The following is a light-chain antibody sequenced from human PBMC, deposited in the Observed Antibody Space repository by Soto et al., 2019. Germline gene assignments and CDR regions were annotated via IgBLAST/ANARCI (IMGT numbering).Light chain of an antibody. Sequence: QSVLTQPSSASGSPGQSVTISCTETSSDIGGYNYVSWYQQHPGKAPKLMIYEVSKRPSGVPDRFSGSKSGNTASLTVSGLQAEDEADYYCSSYAGSNNYVFGSGTKVTVL. CDR3: SSYAGSNNYV. CDR2: EVS. V-gene: IGLV2-8*01. J-gene: IGLJ1*01. CDR1: SSDIGGYNY.